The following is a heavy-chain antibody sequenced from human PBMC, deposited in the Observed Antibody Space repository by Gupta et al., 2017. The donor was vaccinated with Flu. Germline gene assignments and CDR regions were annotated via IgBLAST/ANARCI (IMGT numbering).Heavy chain of an antibody. CDR2: ISSSSNYK. J-gene: IGHJ4*02. V-gene: IGHV3-21*01. D-gene: IGHD2-2*01. Sequence: EVQLVESGGGLVKPGGSLRLSCEASGFTFSAFGMNWVRQAPGKGLEWVSSISSSSNYKDYADSVRGRFTISRDNAKNSLYQQMKSLTAEDTAVYYCVRGYFWDSSTERDWGQGTLVTVSS. CDR3: VRGYFWDSSTERD. CDR1: GFTFSAFG.